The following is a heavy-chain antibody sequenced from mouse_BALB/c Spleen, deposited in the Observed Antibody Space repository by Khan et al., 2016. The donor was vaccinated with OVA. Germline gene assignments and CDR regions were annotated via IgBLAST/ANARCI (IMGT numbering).Heavy chain of an antibody. CDR1: GFTFSTFG. D-gene: IGHD1-1*01. J-gene: IGHJ3*01. V-gene: IGHV5-6*01. CDR3: TRLAYYYNSEGFAY. Sequence: EVKVVESGGDLVKPGGSLKLSCAASGFTFSTFGMSWVRQTPDKRLEWVATISSGGSYTYYPDNVKGRFIISRDNAKNTLDLQMSSLKSEDTAMYYCTRLAYYYNSEGFAYWGQGTLVTVSA. CDR2: ISSGGSYT.